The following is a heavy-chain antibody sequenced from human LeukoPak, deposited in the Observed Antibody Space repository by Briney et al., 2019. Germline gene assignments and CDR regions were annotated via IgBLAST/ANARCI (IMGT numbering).Heavy chain of an antibody. D-gene: IGHD6-25*01. Sequence: PSETLSLTCAVYGGSFSGYYWSWIRQPPGKGLEWIGEINHSGSTNYNPSLKSRVTISVDTSKNQFSLKLSSVTAADTAVYYCARVRAVFSSGYPVGVDYWGQGTLVTVSS. CDR2: INHSGST. CDR1: GGSFSGYY. CDR3: ARVRAVFSSGYPVGVDY. V-gene: IGHV4-34*01. J-gene: IGHJ4*02.